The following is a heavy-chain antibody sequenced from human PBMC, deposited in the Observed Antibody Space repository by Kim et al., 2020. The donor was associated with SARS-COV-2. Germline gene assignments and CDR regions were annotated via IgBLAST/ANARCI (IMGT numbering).Heavy chain of an antibody. CDR3: ASPIKLDPYYDYVWGSYRYYFQH. D-gene: IGHD3-16*02. J-gene: IGHJ1*01. V-gene: IGHV1-69*13. Sequence: SVKVSCKASGGTFSSYAISWVRQAPGQGLEWMGGIIPIFGTANYAQKFQGRVTITADESTSTAYMELSSLRSEDTAVYYCASPIKLDPYYDYVWGSYRYYFQHWGQGTLVTVSS. CDR1: GGTFSSYA. CDR2: IIPIFGTA.